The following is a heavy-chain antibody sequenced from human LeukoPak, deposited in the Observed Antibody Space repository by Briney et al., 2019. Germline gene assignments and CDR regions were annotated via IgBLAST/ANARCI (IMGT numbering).Heavy chain of an antibody. CDR1: GFSFSVYW. Sequence: GGSLRLSCAASGFSFSVYWMHWVRQAPGKGPVWVSRIKTDGSITDYADSVKGRFTISSDNSKNTLFLQMNSLKADDTAVYYCAKGGGGVLASWGQGTLVTVSS. CDR2: IKTDGSIT. CDR3: AKGGGGVLAS. D-gene: IGHD3-16*01. V-gene: IGHV3-74*01. J-gene: IGHJ4*02.